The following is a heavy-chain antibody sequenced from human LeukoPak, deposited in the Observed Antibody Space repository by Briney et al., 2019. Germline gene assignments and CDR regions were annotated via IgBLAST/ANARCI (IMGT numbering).Heavy chain of an antibody. J-gene: IGHJ4*02. CDR3: ARPSGYSSGWHDY. Sequence: ASVKVSCKASGYTFTGYYMHWVRQAPGQGLEWMGRINPNSGGTNHAQKFQGRVTMTRDTSISTAYMELSRLRSDDTAVYYCARPSGYSSGWHDYWGQGTLVTVSS. D-gene: IGHD6-19*01. CDR1: GYTFTGYY. CDR2: INPNSGGT. V-gene: IGHV1-2*06.